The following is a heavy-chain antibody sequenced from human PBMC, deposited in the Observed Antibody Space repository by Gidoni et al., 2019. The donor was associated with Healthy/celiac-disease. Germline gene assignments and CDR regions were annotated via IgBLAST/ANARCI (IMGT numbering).Heavy chain of an antibody. Sequence: QVQLQQWGAGLLKPSETLSLTCAVYGGSFSGYYWSWIRQPPGKGLEWIGEINHSGSTNYNPSLKSRVTISVDTSKNQFSLKLSSVTAADTAVYYCARGAPYDILTGLEGRAYYDKWGQGTLVTVSS. CDR1: GGSFSGYY. J-gene: IGHJ4*02. D-gene: IGHD3-9*01. CDR2: INHSGST. V-gene: IGHV4-34*01. CDR3: ARGAPYDILTGLEGRAYYDK.